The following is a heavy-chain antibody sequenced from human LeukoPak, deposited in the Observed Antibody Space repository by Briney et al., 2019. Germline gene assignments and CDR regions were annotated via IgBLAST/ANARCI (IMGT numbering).Heavy chain of an antibody. V-gene: IGHV3-11*03. J-gene: IGHJ4*02. CDR1: GFTFSDYY. CDR2: ISSSSTYT. CDR3: ASSRGSGSYVND. D-gene: IGHD3-10*01. Sequence: GGSLRLSCAASGFTFSDYYMNWIRQAPGKGLEWLSYISSSSTYTNYADSVKGRFTISRDNAKNSLYLQMNSLRAEDTALYYCASSRGSGSYVNDWGQGTLVTVSS.